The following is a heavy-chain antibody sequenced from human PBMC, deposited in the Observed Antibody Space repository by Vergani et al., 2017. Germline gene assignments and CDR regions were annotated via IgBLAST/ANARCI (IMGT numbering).Heavy chain of an antibody. J-gene: IGHJ4*02. CDR2: ISYDGSNK. CDR3: AKSSTLMAYADY. D-gene: IGHD2-8*01. CDR1: GFTFSSYG. V-gene: IGHV3-30*18. Sequence: QVQLVESGGGVVQSGGSLRLSCAASGFTFSSYGMHWVRQAPGKGLEWVAVISYDGSNKYYADSVKGRFTISRDNSKNTLYLQMNSLRAEDTAVYYCAKSSTLMAYADYWGQGTLVTVSS.